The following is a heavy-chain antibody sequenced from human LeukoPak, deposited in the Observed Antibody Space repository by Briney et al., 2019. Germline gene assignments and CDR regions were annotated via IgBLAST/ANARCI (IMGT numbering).Heavy chain of an antibody. CDR1: GGSISSYY. Sequence: SETLSLTCTVSGGSISSYYWSWIRQPPGKGLEWIGYFYYSGSTNYNPSLKSRVTISVETSKNQFSLKLTSVTAADTAVYYCARFGIPDAFDIWGQGTMVTVSS. J-gene: IGHJ3*02. V-gene: IGHV4-59*01. CDR3: ARFGIPDAFDI. CDR2: FYYSGST. D-gene: IGHD1-14*01.